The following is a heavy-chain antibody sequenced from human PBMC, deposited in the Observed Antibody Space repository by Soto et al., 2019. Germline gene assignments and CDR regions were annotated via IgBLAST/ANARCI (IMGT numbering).Heavy chain of an antibody. CDR2: LYSGGDT. CDR1: GFTVSSSY. V-gene: IGHV3-66*04. CDR3: ARQADWESHFDY. J-gene: IGHJ4*02. Sequence: EVQLVESGGGLVQPGGSLRLSCGVSGFTVSSSYMSWVRQAPGKGLEWVSILYSGGDTYYADSVKGRFTISRDNSKNTLYLQSNSLRVEDTAVYFWARQADWESHFDYWGQGTLVTGSS. D-gene: IGHD1-26*01.